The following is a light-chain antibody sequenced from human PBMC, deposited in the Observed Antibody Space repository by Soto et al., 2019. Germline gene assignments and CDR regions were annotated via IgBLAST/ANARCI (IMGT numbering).Light chain of an antibody. V-gene: IGKV4-1*01. J-gene: IGKJ1*01. CDR1: QSVLYSSNNKNY. Sequence: DIVMTQSPDSLAVSLGERATINCKSSQSVLYSSNNKNYLAWYQQKPGQPPKLLIYWASTRESGVPDRFSGSGSGTDFTRTIGSLQAEDVAVYYWHEYYSTPQTFGQGTKVEIK. CDR3: HEYYSTPQT. CDR2: WAS.